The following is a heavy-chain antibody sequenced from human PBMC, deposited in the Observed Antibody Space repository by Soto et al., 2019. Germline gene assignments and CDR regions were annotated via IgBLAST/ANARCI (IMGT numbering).Heavy chain of an antibody. J-gene: IGHJ6*02. CDR3: AKDLVPAAKEDRYYYYYYGMDV. CDR2: ISGSGGST. V-gene: IGHV3-23*01. D-gene: IGHD2-2*01. Sequence: PVGSLRLSCAASGFTFSSYAMSWVRQAPGKGLEWVSAISGSGGSTYYADSVKGRFTISRDNSKNTLYLQMNSLRAEDTAVYYCAKDLVPAAKEDRYYYYYYGMDVWGQGTTVTVSS. CDR1: GFTFSSYA.